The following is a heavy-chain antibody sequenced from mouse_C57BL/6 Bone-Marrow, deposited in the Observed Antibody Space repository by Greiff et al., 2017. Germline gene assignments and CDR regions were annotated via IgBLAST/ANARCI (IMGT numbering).Heavy chain of an antibody. CDR2: IYPSDSET. J-gene: IGHJ1*03. Sequence: QVHVKQPGAELVRPGSSVKLSCKASGYTFTSYWMDWVKQRPGQGLEWIGNIYPSDSETHYNQKFKDKATLTVDKYSSTAYMQLSSLTSEDSAVYYCAREDYYGPYWYFDVWGTGTTVTVSS. D-gene: IGHD1-1*01. V-gene: IGHV1-61*01. CDR3: AREDYYGPYWYFDV. CDR1: GYTFTSYW.